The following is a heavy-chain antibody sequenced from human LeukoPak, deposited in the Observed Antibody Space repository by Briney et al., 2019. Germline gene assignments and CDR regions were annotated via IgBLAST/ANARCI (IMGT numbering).Heavy chain of an antibody. J-gene: IGHJ4*02. Sequence: SETLSLTCTVSGVSISSSSYYWGWIRQPPGKGLEWIGSINYSGSTYYNPSLKSRVTISVDTSKNQFSLKLSSVTAADTAVYYCATINLGTFDYWGQGTLVTVSS. V-gene: IGHV4-39*01. D-gene: IGHD1-1*01. CDR1: GVSISSSSYY. CDR2: INYSGST. CDR3: ATINLGTFDY.